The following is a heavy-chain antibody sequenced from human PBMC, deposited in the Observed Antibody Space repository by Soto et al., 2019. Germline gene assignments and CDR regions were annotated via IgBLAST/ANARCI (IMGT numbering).Heavy chain of an antibody. V-gene: IGHV3-30*18. J-gene: IGHJ4*02. CDR2: ISFDGRNT. CDR1: GFTFNNYG. Sequence: QVQLVESGGGVVQPGRSLRLSCAASGFTFNNYGMHWVRQAPGKGLEWVVVISFDGRNTYYADSVKGRFTISRDNSKNTLYLQMTSLRAEDTAVYYCVXQSGSGXXXXXXSXGHFDYWGQGTLVTVSS. CDR3: VXQSGSGXXXXXXSXGHFDY. D-gene: IGHD3-10*01.